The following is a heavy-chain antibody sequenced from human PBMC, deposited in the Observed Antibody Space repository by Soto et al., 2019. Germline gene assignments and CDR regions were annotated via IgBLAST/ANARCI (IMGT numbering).Heavy chain of an antibody. V-gene: IGHV4-59*01. CDR3: ERGAWYSGSAYVQYYFDY. Sequence: PSETLSLTCTVSGGSISSYYWSWIRQPPGKGLEWIGYIYYSGSTNYNPSLKSRVTISVDTSKNQFSLKLSSVTAADTAVYYCERGAWYSGSAYVQYYFDYWGQGTLVTVSS. CDR1: GGSISSYY. J-gene: IGHJ4*02. D-gene: IGHD1-26*01. CDR2: IYYSGST.